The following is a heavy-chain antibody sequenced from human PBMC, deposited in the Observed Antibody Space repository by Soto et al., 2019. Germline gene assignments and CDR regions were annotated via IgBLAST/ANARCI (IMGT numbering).Heavy chain of an antibody. CDR1: GGSISSYY. D-gene: IGHD3-10*01. V-gene: IGHV4-59*01. CDR3: ARELFGRSVWFDP. J-gene: IGHJ5*02. CDR2: IYYSGST. Sequence: QVQLQESGPGLVKPSETLSLTCTVSGGSISSYYWSWIRQPPGKGLEWIGYIYYSGSTNYNPCLKSRVTISVDTSKNQFSLKLSSVTAADTAVYYCARELFGRSVWFDPWGQGTLVTVSS.